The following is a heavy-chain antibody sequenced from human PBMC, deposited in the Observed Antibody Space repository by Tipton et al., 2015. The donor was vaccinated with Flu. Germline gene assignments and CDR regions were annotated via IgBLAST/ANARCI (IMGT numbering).Heavy chain of an antibody. D-gene: IGHD3-22*01. V-gene: IGHV3-69-1*02. CDR3: AVSLSGYHDVAN. Sequence: SLRLSCAASGFTVSSNYMSWVRQAPGKGLEWIAYISTFNSVHYADSVKGRFTISRDNAKNSLYLQMNSLRAEDTALYYCAVSLSGYHDVANWGQGTLVTVSS. CDR1: GFTVSSNY. J-gene: IGHJ4*02. CDR2: ISTFNSV.